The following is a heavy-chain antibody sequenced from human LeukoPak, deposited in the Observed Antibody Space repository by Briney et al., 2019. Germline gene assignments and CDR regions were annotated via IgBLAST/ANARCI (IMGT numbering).Heavy chain of an antibody. J-gene: IGHJ4*02. CDR2: INGDGSST. CDR1: GFAFSSYW. CDR3: ARAGDTYYDFWSGYHSVDYFDY. D-gene: IGHD3-3*01. V-gene: IGHV3-74*03. Sequence: GGTLRLSCAASGFAFSSYWMHWVRQAPGKGLVWVSRINGDGSSTTYADSVKGRFTISRDNAENTLYLQMHSLRVEDTAVYYCARAGDTYYDFWSGYHSVDYFDYWGQGTLVTVSS.